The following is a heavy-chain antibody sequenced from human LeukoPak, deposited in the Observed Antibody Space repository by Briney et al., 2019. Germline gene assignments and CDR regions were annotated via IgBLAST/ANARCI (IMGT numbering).Heavy chain of an antibody. J-gene: IGHJ4*02. D-gene: IGHD6-13*01. V-gene: IGHV4-4*07. CDR1: GGSISSYY. CDR3: ARGSLKYSSSWYGVDY. CDR2: IYTGGST. Sequence: PSETLSLTCTVSGGSISSYYWSWIRQPAGKGLEWIGRIYTGGSTNYNPSLKSRVTMSVDTSKNQFSLKLSSVTAADTAVYYCARGSLKYSSSWYGVDYWGQGTLVTVSS.